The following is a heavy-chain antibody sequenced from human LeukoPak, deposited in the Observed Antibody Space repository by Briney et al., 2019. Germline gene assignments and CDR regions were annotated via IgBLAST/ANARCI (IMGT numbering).Heavy chain of an antibody. D-gene: IGHD3-9*01. J-gene: IGHJ4*02. CDR2: ISAYNGNT. CDR1: GYTFTSYG. Sequence: ASVKVSCKASGYTFTSYGISWVRQAPGQPLEWMGWISAYNGNTNYAQKLQGRVTMTTDTSTSTAYMELRSLRSDDTAVYYCARDSSTYYDILTGYHPIDYWGQGTLVTVSS. CDR3: ARDSSTYYDILTGYHPIDY. V-gene: IGHV1-18*01.